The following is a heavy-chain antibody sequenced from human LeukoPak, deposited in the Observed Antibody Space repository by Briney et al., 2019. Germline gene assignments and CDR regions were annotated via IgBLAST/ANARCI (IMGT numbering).Heavy chain of an antibody. V-gene: IGHV4-30-2*01. D-gene: IGHD5/OR15-5a*01. J-gene: IGHJ4*02. Sequence: SETLSLTCTVSGGSISSYSWSWIRQPPGKGLEWIGYIYHSGSTYYNPSLKSRVTISVDRSKNQFSLKLSSVTAADTAVYYCARGWEVYAPDYWGQGTLVTVSS. CDR1: GGSISSYS. CDR3: ARGWEVYAPDY. CDR2: IYHSGST.